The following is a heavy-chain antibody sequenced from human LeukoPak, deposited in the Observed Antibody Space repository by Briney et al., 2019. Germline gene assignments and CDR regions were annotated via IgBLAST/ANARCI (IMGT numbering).Heavy chain of an antibody. J-gene: IGHJ4*02. D-gene: IGHD3-9*01. CDR3: ARPPLRYFDWLIDY. Sequence: GGSLRLSCAASGFTFSLYSTTWVRQAAGKGLEWVANINEDGSEQYYVDSVKGRFTISRDNAKNLLYLQMSSLRAEDTAVYYCARPPLRYFDWLIDYWGQGTLVTVS. V-gene: IGHV3-7*01. CDR1: GFTFSLYS. CDR2: INEDGSEQ.